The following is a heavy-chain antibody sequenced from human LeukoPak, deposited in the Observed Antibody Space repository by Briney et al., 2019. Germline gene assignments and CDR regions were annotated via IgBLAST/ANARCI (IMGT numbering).Heavy chain of an antibody. CDR3: ARHRPGERRFDP. J-gene: IGHJ5*02. V-gene: IGHV3-48*03. D-gene: IGHD3-16*01. CDR1: GFTFSSYE. Sequence: GGSLRLSCAASGFTFSSYEMNWVRQAPGKGLQWVSDISSSGTTIYYADSVKGRFTISRDNAKNSLYLQMNSLRAEDTAVYYCARHRPGERRFDPWGQGTLVTVSS. CDR2: ISSSGTTI.